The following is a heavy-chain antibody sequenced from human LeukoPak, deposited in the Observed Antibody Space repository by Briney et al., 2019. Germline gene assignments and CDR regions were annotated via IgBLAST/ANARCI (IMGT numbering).Heavy chain of an antibody. CDR1: GGSISSSHYY. CDR3: AGQGHCSGGSCYFDY. Sequence: SETLSLTCTVSGGSISSSHYYWGWIRQPPGQGLEWIGSIYYSGSTYYNPSLKSRVTISVDTSKNQFSLKLSSVTAADTAVYYCAGQGHCSGGSCYFDYWGQGTLVTVSS. V-gene: IGHV4-39*01. CDR2: IYYSGST. D-gene: IGHD2-15*01. J-gene: IGHJ4*02.